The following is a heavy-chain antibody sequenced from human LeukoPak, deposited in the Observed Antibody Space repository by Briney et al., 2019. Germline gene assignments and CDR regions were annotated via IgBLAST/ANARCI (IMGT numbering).Heavy chain of an antibody. CDR1: GFTFSSYA. D-gene: IGHD2-2*01. CDR3: AEGHRVGSPGDY. Sequence: GGSLRLSCAASGFTFSSYAMSWVRQDQGKGLEWVSAISGSGGSTYYADSVKGRFTISRDNSKNTLYLQMNSLRAEDTAVYYCAEGHRVGSPGDYWGQGTLVTVSS. CDR2: ISGSGGST. J-gene: IGHJ4*02. V-gene: IGHV3-23*01.